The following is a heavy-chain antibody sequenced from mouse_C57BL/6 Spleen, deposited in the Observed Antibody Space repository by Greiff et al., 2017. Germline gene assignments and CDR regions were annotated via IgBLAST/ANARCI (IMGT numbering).Heavy chain of an antibody. Sequence: QVQLQQPGAELVMPGASVKLSCKASGYTFTSYWMHWVKQRPGQGLEWIGEIDPSDSYTNYNQKFKGKSTLTVDKSSSTAYMQLSSLTSEDSAVYYCARRGGKELYYYAMDYWGQGTSVTVSS. CDR2: IDPSDSYT. J-gene: IGHJ4*01. CDR3: ARRGGKELYYYAMDY. CDR1: GYTFTSYW. D-gene: IGHD1-1*01. V-gene: IGHV1-69*01.